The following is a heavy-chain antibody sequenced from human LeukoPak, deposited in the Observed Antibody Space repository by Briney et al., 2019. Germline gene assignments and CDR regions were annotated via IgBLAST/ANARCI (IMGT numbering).Heavy chain of an antibody. CDR2: IRYDGSNK. D-gene: IGHD3-9*01. V-gene: IGHV3-30*02. J-gene: IGHJ4*02. CDR3: AKVQYYDILTGYHPFDY. CDR1: GFTFSSYG. Sequence: PGGSLRLSCAASGFTFSSYGMHWVRQAPGKGLGWVAFIRYDGSNKYYADSVKGRFTISRDNSKNTLYLQMNSLRAEDTAVYYCAKVQYYDILTGYHPFDYWGQGTLVTVSS.